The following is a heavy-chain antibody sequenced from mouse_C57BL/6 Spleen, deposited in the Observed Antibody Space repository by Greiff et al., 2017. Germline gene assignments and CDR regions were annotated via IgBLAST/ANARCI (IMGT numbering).Heavy chain of an antibody. CDR3: AVYDRFAWFAY. J-gene: IGHJ3*01. V-gene: IGHV14-2*01. CDR2: IDPEDGET. Sequence: EVKLQESGAELVKPGASVKLSCTASGFNIKDYYMHWVKQRTEQGLEWIGRIDPEDGETKYAPKFQGKATITADPSSNTAYLQLSSLTSEDTAVYYCAVYDRFAWFAYWGQGTLVTVSA. D-gene: IGHD2-3*01. CDR1: GFNIKDYY.